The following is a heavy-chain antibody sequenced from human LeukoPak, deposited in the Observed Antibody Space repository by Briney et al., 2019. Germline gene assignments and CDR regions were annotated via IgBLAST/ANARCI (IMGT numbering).Heavy chain of an antibody. Sequence: PSETLSLTCAGYGGSFSGYYWSWIRQPPGKGLEWIGEINHSGSTNYNPSLKSRVTISVDTSKNQFSLKLSSVTAADTAVYYCARVGRAYYDILTGYYSNYYYYYYGMDVWGQGTTVTVSS. V-gene: IGHV4-34*01. CDR2: INHSGST. CDR1: GGSFSGYY. D-gene: IGHD3-9*01. J-gene: IGHJ6*02. CDR3: ARVGRAYYDILTGYYSNYYYYYYGMDV.